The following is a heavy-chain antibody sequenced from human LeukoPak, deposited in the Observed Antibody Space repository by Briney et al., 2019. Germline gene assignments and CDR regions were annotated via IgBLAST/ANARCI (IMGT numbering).Heavy chain of an antibody. V-gene: IGHV3-23*01. CDR3: ANMWTYYYYGMDV. D-gene: IGHD2-21*01. CDR2: INNSGGST. J-gene: IGHJ6*02. Sequence: PGGSLRLSCVASGFPFSSYWMTWVRQAPGKGLEWVSTINNSGGSTYYADSVKGRFTISRDNSKNTLYLQMNSLRAEDTAVYYCANMWTYYYYGMDVWGQGTTVTVSS. CDR1: GFPFSSYW.